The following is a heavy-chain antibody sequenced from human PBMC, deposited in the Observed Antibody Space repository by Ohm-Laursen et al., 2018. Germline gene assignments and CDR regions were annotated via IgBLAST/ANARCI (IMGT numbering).Heavy chain of an antibody. D-gene: IGHD2-15*01. Sequence: SLRLSCAASGFTFSNVWLTWVRQGPGMGLEWVGLIKIKTDGGTTDYAAPVKGRFTISRDDSRNTLYLQMNSLKTEDTGVYYCTSTLGYWGQGTLVTVSS. V-gene: IGHV3-15*01. CDR1: GFTFSNVW. CDR2: IKIKTDGGTT. J-gene: IGHJ4*02. CDR3: TSTLGY.